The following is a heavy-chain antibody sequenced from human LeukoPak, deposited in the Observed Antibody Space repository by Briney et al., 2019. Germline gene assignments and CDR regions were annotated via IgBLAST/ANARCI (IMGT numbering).Heavy chain of an antibody. CDR3: AREGGTYYDSSGYYV. V-gene: IGHV4-39*07. J-gene: IGHJ4*02. CDR2: IYYSGST. Sequence: PSETLSLTCTVSGGSISSSSYYWGWIRQPPGKGLEWIGSIYYSGSTYYNPSLKSRVTISVDTSKNQFSLKLSSVTAADTAVYYCAREGGTYYDSSGYYVWGQGTLVTVSS. CDR1: GGSISSSSYY. D-gene: IGHD3-22*01.